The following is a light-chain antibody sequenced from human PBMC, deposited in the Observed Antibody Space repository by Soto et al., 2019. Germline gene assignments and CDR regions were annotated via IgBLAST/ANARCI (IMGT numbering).Light chain of an antibody. J-gene: IGKJ5*01. Sequence: EIVLTQSPATLSLSPGERATLSCRASQSVSSYLAWYQQKPGQAPRLLIYDASNRATGIPARFSGSGSGTDFTLTISSIEPEDLAVYYCQQRSNWPPITFGQGTRLEIK. V-gene: IGKV3-11*01. CDR3: QQRSNWPPIT. CDR1: QSVSSY. CDR2: DAS.